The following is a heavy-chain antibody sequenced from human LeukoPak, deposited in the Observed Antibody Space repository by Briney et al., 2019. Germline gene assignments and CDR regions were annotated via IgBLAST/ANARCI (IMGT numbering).Heavy chain of an antibody. D-gene: IGHD2-2*01. CDR1: GYTFTSYD. CDR3: ARDLPQGYQLPFIDY. CDR2: ISAYNGNT. V-gene: IGHV1-18*01. J-gene: IGHJ4*02. Sequence: ASVKVSCKASGYTFTSYDINWVRQATGQGLEWMGWISAYNGNTNYAQKLQGRVTMTTDTSTSTAYMELRSLRSDDTAVYYCARDLPQGYQLPFIDYWGQGTLVTVSS.